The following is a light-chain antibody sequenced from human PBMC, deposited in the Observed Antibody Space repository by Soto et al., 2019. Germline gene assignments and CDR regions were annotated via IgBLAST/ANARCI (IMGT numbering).Light chain of an antibody. J-gene: IGLJ2*01. CDR2: GNS. CDR3: QSYDSSLSGVV. V-gene: IGLV1-40*01. CDR1: SSNIGAGYD. Sequence: QLVLTQPPSVSEAPGQRVTISCTGTSSNIGAGYDVHWYQQLPGTAPKLLIYGNSHRPSGVSDRFSGSKSGTSASLAITGLQAEDEADYYCQSYDSSLSGVVFGGGTKLTVL.